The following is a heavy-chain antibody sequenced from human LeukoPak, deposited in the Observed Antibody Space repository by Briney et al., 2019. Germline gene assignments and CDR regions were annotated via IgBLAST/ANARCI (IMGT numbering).Heavy chain of an antibody. CDR1: GFTFSTYN. Sequence: GGSLRLSCAASGFTFSTYNMNWVRQAPGKGLEWVSSISSSSSYIYYADSVKGRFTISRDNAKNSLYLQMNSLRAEDTAVYYCARVIAFRGYMDVWGKGTTVTVSS. D-gene: IGHD3-16*02. V-gene: IGHV3-21*06. CDR3: ARVIAFRGYMDV. CDR2: ISSSSSYI. J-gene: IGHJ6*03.